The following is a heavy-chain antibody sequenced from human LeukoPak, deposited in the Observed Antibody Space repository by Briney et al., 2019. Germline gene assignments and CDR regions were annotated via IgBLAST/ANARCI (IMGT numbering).Heavy chain of an antibody. Sequence: LGESLKISCKGSGYSFTSYWISWVRQMPGKGLEWMGNIDPSDSYTNYSPSFEGQVTISADRSISTAYLQWSSLKASDTAMYYCARQGHDFGDYDDYWGQGTLVTVSS. D-gene: IGHD4-17*01. V-gene: IGHV5-10-1*04. CDR3: ARQGHDFGDYDDY. CDR2: IDPSDSYT. J-gene: IGHJ4*02. CDR1: GYSFTSYW.